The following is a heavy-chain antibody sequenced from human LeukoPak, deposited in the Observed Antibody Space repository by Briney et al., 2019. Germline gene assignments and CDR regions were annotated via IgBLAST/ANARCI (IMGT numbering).Heavy chain of an antibody. Sequence: PSQTLFLTCTVSGGSISSGGYYWSWIRQHPGKGLEWIGYIYYSGSTYYNPSLKSRVTISVDTSKNQFSLKLSSVTAADTAVYYCARGQRELTPRFDPWGQGTLVTVSS. D-gene: IGHD1-26*01. CDR1: GGSISSGGYY. J-gene: IGHJ5*02. V-gene: IGHV4-31*03. CDR3: ARGQRELTPRFDP. CDR2: IYYSGST.